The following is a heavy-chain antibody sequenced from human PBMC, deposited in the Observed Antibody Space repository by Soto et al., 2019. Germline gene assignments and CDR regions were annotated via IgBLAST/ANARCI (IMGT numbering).Heavy chain of an antibody. V-gene: IGHV4-59*01. CDR1: GGSISSNY. Sequence: SETLSLTCTVSGGSISSNYWTWIRQPPGKGLEWIGYVYNSGSTNYNPSLKSRVTISVDTSKNQFSLKLSSVTAADTAVYYCASPRYSSGWYGWFDPWGQGTLVTVSS. J-gene: IGHJ5*02. CDR2: VYNSGST. D-gene: IGHD6-19*01. CDR3: ASPRYSSGWYGWFDP.